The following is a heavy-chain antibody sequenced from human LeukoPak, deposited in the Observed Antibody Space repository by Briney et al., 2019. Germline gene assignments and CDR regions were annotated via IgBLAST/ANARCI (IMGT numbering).Heavy chain of an antibody. CDR2: INPNSGGT. Sequence: ASVKVSCKASGYTFTGYYMHWVRQAPGQGLEWMGWINPNSGGTNYAQKFQGRVTMTRDTSISTAYMELSRLRSDDTAVYYCARLGTTVTADYYYYYMDVWGKGTTVTVSS. J-gene: IGHJ6*03. V-gene: IGHV1-2*02. CDR1: GYTFTGYY. D-gene: IGHD4-17*01. CDR3: ARLGTTVTADYYYYYMDV.